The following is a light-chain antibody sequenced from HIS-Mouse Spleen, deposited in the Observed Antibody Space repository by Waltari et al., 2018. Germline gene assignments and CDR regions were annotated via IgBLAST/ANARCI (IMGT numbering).Light chain of an antibody. J-gene: IGKJ3*01. V-gene: IGKV1-8*01. Sequence: AIRMTQSPSSFSASTGDRVTIPCRASQGISSYLACYQQKPGTAPKLRIYAASTLQSGVPSRFSGSGSETDFTLTISCLQSEEFATYYCQQYYSYXXXXXPGTKVDIK. CDR3: QQYYSYXXX. CDR2: AAS. CDR1: QGISSY.